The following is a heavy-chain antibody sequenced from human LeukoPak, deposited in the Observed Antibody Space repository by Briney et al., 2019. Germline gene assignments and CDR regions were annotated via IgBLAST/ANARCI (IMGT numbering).Heavy chain of an antibody. CDR3: ARVAYDYVWGREEA. CDR1: GGSISSSSYY. Sequence: PSETLSLTCTVSGGSISSSSYYWGWIRQPPGKGLEWIGSIYYSGSTYYNPSLKSRVTISVDTSKNQFSLKLSSVTAADTAVYYCARVAYDYVWGREEAWGQGTLVTVSS. D-gene: IGHD3-16*01. V-gene: IGHV4-39*07. J-gene: IGHJ5*02. CDR2: IYYSGST.